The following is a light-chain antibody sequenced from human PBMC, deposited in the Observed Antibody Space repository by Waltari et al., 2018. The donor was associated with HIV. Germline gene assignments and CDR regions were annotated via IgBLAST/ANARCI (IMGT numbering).Light chain of an antibody. V-gene: IGKV1-39*01. CDR1: QNINNY. CDR2: GAS. CDR3: QQSFSAAIT. J-gene: IGKJ5*01. Sequence: DIQMTQSPSSLSASVGDTVTITCRASQNINNYLNWYQQRPGKPPNLLFYGASSLQPGVPSRFSARASGANFTLTITRLQPEDFASYYCQQSFSAAITLGQGTRL.